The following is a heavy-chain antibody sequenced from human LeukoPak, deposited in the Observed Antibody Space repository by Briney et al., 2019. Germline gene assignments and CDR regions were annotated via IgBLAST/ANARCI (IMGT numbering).Heavy chain of an antibody. CDR1: AGSVSGYF. CDR2: ISYSGTT. Sequence: SETLSLTCTVSAGSVSGYFWNWIRQSPGKGLEWVGYISYSGTTNYNPSLKSRATISVDTSKNQFSLKLSSVTAADTAVYYCARALYSASRYFDLWGRGTLVTVSS. J-gene: IGHJ2*01. V-gene: IGHV4-59*02. D-gene: IGHD6-13*01. CDR3: ARALYSASRYFDL.